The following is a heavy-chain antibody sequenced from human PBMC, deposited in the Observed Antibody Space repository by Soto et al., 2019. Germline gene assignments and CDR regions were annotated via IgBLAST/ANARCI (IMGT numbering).Heavy chain of an antibody. J-gene: IGHJ3*02. Sequence: SETLSLTCTVSGGSISSSSYYWGWIRQPPGKGLEWIGSIYYSGSTYYTPPLKSRVTISVDTSKNQFSLKLSSGTAADTAVYYCARTAGYSSSSDAFDIWGQGTMVTVSS. D-gene: IGHD6-6*01. CDR1: GGSISSSSYY. CDR2: IYYSGST. CDR3: ARTAGYSSSSDAFDI. V-gene: IGHV4-39*01.